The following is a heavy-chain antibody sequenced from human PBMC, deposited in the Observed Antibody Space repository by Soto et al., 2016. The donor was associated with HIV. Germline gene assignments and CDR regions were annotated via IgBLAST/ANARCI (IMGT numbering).Heavy chain of an antibody. D-gene: IGHD3-16*01. Sequence: VQLVESGGGVVQPGRSLRLTCAASGFSFSKYTMHWVRQAPGKGLEWVAVMSNDGSNIHYADSVKGRFTISRDNSRNMLHLQMNSLRVEDTAVYYCARGEGTRKGADYYGMDVWGQGTTVTVSS. CDR2: MSNDGSNI. CDR1: GFSFSKYT. V-gene: IGHV3-30*04. J-gene: IGHJ6*02. CDR3: ARGEGTRKGADYYGMDV.